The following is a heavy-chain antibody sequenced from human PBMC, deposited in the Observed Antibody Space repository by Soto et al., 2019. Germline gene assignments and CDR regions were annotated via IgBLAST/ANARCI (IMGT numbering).Heavy chain of an antibody. J-gene: IGHJ1*01. CDR2: IYSGGST. Sequence: EVQLVESGGGLIQPGGSLRLSCAASGFTVSSNYMSWVRQAPGKGLEWVSVIYSGGSTYYADSVKGRFTISRDNSKNTPYLQMNSRRAEDTAVYYCGRDRVEGGYPEDFQHWGQGTLVTVSS. V-gene: IGHV3-53*01. CDR3: GRDRVEGGYPEDFQH. D-gene: IGHD3-22*01. CDR1: GFTVSSNY.